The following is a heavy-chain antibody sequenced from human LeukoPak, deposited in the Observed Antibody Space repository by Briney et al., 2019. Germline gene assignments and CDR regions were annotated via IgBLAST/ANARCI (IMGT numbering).Heavy chain of an antibody. D-gene: IGHD3-22*01. CDR3: AKQPDSSGFPSFFDY. Sequence: PGGSLRLSCAASGFTSSNYAMTWVRQAPGKGLEWVSSLSDSGGSTYYADSVKGRFTISRDNSKNTLFLQMNSLRAEDTAVYYCAKQPDSSGFPSFFDYWGQGTLVTVSS. CDR1: GFTSSNYA. V-gene: IGHV3-23*01. J-gene: IGHJ4*02. CDR2: LSDSGGST.